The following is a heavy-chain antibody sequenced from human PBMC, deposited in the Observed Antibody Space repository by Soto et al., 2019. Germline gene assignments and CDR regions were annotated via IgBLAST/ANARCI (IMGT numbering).Heavy chain of an antibody. CDR3: ARRYCSSTSCYAGYYYMDV. V-gene: IGHV5-51*01. CDR2: IYPGDSDT. CDR1: GYSFTSYW. Sequence: GESLKISCKGSGYSFTSYWIGWVRQMPGKGLEWMGIIYPGDSDTRYSPSFQGQVTISADKSISTAYLQWSSLKASDTAMYYCARRYCSSTSCYAGYYYMDVWGKGTTVTVSS. D-gene: IGHD2-2*01. J-gene: IGHJ6*03.